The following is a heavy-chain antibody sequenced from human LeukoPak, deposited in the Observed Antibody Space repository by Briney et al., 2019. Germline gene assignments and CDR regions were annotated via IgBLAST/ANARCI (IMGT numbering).Heavy chain of an antibody. CDR2: IISDGSST. V-gene: IGHV3-74*01. CDR3: AKEPHSRGNY. Sequence: GGSLRLSCAASGFTFSSYCMDWVRQAPGKGLVWVARIISDGSSTSYADSVKGRFTISRDNAKNTLYLQMNSLRADDTAVYYCAKEPHSRGNYWGQGSQVTVSS. J-gene: IGHJ4*02. CDR1: GFTFSSYC. D-gene: IGHD6-19*01.